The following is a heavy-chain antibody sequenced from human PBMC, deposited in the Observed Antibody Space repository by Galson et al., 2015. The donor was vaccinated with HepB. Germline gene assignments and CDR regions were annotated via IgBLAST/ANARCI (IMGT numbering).Heavy chain of an antibody. CDR2: INSDGSST. CDR1: GFTFSSYW. CDR3: ARADFWSGYRFDS. Sequence: SLRLSCAASGFTFSSYWMHWVRQAPGKGLVWVSRINSDGSSTSYADSVKGRFTISRDNAKNTLYLQMNSLRAEDTAVYYCARADFWSGYRFDSWGQGILVTVSS. D-gene: IGHD3-3*01. V-gene: IGHV3-74*01. J-gene: IGHJ5*01.